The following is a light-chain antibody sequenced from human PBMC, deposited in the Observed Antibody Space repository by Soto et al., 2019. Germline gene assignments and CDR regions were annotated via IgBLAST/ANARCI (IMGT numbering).Light chain of an antibody. Sequence: SVLTQPASVSGSPGQSITISCTGTSSDVGGYNYVSWYQQHPGKAPKLMIYEVSNRPSGDSDRFSGSKSGNTASLTISGLQAEDEADYYCSSYTSSSTPYVFGSGTKVTVL. J-gene: IGLJ1*01. CDR1: SSDVGGYNY. V-gene: IGLV2-14*03. CDR2: EVS. CDR3: SSYTSSSTPYV.